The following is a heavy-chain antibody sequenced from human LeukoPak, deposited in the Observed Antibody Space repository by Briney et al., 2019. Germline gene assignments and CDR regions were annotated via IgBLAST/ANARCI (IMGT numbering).Heavy chain of an antibody. D-gene: IGHD4-17*01. CDR2: ISSSGSYI. Sequence: GGSLRLSCAASGFTFSSYGFYWVRQGPGKGLEWVASISSSGSYIYYGDSLKGRVTISRDNAKNSVNLQVKNLRANDTALYYCATPGDYGGHWGQGTLVIVSS. CDR1: GFTFSSYG. J-gene: IGHJ4*02. V-gene: IGHV3-21*01. CDR3: ATPGDYGGH.